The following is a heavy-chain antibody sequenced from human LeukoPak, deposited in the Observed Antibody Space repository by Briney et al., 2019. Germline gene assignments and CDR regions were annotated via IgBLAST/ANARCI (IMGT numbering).Heavy chain of an antibody. Sequence: SETLSFTCTVPGGSISSYYWSWIRQPPGKGLEWIGYIYHNGRTNYNPSLKSRVTISVDTSENQFSLKLSSVTAADTAVYYCASFSDYGGNFFDYWGQGTLVTVSS. V-gene: IGHV4-59*08. CDR1: GGSISSYY. CDR2: IYHNGRT. J-gene: IGHJ4*02. D-gene: IGHD4-23*01. CDR3: ASFSDYGGNFFDY.